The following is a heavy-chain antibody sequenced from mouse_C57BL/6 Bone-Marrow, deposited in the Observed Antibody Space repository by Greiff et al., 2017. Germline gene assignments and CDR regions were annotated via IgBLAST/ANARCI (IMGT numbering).Heavy chain of an antibody. CDR2: IDPETGGT. V-gene: IGHV1-15*01. Sequence: QVQLQQSGAELVRPGASVTLSCKASGYTFTDYEMHWVKPTPVHGLEWIGAIDPETGGTAYNQKFKGKAILSADKSSSTAYMELRSLTSEGSAVYYCTREEDDSKYGYFDVWGTVTTVTVSS. J-gene: IGHJ1*03. CDR1: GYTFTDYE. D-gene: IGHD2-5*01. CDR3: TREEDDSKYGYFDV.